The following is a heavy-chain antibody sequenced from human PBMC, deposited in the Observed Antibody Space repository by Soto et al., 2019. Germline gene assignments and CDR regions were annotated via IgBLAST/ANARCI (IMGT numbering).Heavy chain of an antibody. D-gene: IGHD6-13*01. CDR3: ARDVSGSSWYAVYYYYGMDV. Sequence: VQLVESGGGVFHPGGPLSLSFAASGLPFISYWLSWFGQVPGKGRGGGAKKKQDGSEKYYVDSGKGRFTISRDNAKNSLYLQMNSLRAEDTAVYYCARDVSGSSWYAVYYYYGMDVWGQGTTVTVSS. CDR2: KKQDGSEK. V-gene: IGHV3-7*01. J-gene: IGHJ6*02. CDR1: GLPFISYW.